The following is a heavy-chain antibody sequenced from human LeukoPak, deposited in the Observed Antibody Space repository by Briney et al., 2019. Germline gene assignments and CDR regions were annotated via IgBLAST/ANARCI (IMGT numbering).Heavy chain of an antibody. V-gene: IGHV4-59*08. J-gene: IGHJ3*02. CDR2: IYYSGST. CDR3: ARVSGLDAFDI. Sequence: PSETLSLTCTVSGGSISSYYWSWIRRPPGKGLEWIGYIYYSGSTNYNPSLKSRVTISVDTSKNQFSLKLSSVTAADTAVYYCARVSGLDAFDIWGQGTMVTVSS. CDR1: GGSISSYY. D-gene: IGHD3-9*01.